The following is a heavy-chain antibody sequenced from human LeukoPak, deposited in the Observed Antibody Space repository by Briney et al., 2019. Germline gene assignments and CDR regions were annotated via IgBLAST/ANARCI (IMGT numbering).Heavy chain of an antibody. CDR3: ARVGNYYGSGSYDHFDY. J-gene: IGHJ4*02. D-gene: IGHD3-10*01. CDR2: ISSSSTI. Sequence: GGSLRLSCAASGFTFSNYWMSWVRQAPGKGLEWVSYISSSSTIYYADSVKGRFTISRDNAKNSLYLQMNSLRAEDTAVYYCARVGNYYGSGSYDHFDYWGQGTLVTVSS. CDR1: GFTFSNYW. V-gene: IGHV3-48*01.